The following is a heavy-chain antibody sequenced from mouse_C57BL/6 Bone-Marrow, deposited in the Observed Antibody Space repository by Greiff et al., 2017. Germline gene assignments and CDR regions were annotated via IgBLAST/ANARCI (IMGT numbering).Heavy chain of an antibody. CDR1: GYTFTSYW. V-gene: IGHV1-64*01. D-gene: IGHD2-5*01. CDR3: ARDAYYSNYVDWFAS. Sequence: QVQLQQPGAELVKPGASVKLSCKASGYTFTSYWMHWVKQRPGQGLEWIGMIHPNSGSTNYNEKFKSKATLTVDKSSSTAYMQLSSLTSEDSAVYYCARDAYYSNYVDWFASWGQGTLVTVSA. CDR2: IHPNSGST. J-gene: IGHJ3*01.